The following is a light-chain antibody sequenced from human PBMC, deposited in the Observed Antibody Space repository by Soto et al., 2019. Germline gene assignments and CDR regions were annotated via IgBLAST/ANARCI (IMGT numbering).Light chain of an antibody. Sequence: QAVVTQQPSASGTPGQRVTISCSGSSSNIGSNYVYWYQQLPGTAPKLLIYRNNQRPSGVPDRFSGSKSGTSASLAISGLRSEDEPDYYCAAWDDGLSGLVFGGGTKVTVL. V-gene: IGLV1-47*01. CDR2: RNN. CDR1: SSNIGSNY. J-gene: IGLJ2*01. CDR3: AAWDDGLSGLV.